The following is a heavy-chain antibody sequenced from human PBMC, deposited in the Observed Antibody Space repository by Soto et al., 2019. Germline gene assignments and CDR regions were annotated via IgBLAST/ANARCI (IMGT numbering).Heavy chain of an antibody. CDR2: ISWNSGSI. V-gene: IGHV3-9*01. CDR1: GFTFDDYA. D-gene: IGHD3-10*01. CDR3: AKDSYGSGSYYNGDAFDI. Sequence: GGSLRLSCAASGFTFDDYAMHWVRQAPGKGLEWVSGISWNSGSIGYADSVKGRFTISRDNAKNSLYLQMNSLRAEDTALYYCAKDSYGSGSYYNGDAFDIWGQGTMVTVSS. J-gene: IGHJ3*02.